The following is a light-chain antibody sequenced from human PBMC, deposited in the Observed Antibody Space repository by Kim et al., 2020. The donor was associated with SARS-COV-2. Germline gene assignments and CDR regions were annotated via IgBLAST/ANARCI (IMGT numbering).Light chain of an antibody. CDR1: ESVRSSY. CDR2: GTS. J-gene: IGKJ5*01. Sequence: LSPGERATPSCRASESVRSSYLAWYQQKPGQAPRLLIYGTSNRATGIPDRFIGSGSETDFTLTISRLEPEDFAVYYCQQYGILITFGQGTRLEIK. CDR3: QQYGILIT. V-gene: IGKV3-20*01.